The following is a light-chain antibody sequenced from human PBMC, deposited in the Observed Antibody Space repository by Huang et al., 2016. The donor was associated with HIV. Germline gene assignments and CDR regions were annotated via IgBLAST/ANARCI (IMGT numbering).Light chain of an antibody. J-gene: IGKJ2*01. Sequence: DIQMTQSPSSLSASVGDRVTITCRASQGISNFLAWYQQKPGKAPTRLLSPASRLESGVPSRFGGSGSGTEYTLTINSLQPEDFATYHCQQYYITPYSFGQGTKLEIK. V-gene: IGKV1-NL1*01. CDR3: QQYYITPYS. CDR2: PAS. CDR1: QGISNF.